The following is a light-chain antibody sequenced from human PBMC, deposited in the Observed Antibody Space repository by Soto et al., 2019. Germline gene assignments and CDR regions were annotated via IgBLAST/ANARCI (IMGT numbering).Light chain of an antibody. CDR3: HQTYGDPPYT. CDR2: AAS. Sequence: DIQMTQSPSSLSASVGDRVTITCRASQNINSFLNWYQQRPGEAPKLLIYAASSLQSGVPSRFSGSESGTDFTLRISSLQPEDSATYYCHQTYGDPPYTFGQGTKLEI. CDR1: QNINSF. V-gene: IGKV1-39*01. J-gene: IGKJ2*01.